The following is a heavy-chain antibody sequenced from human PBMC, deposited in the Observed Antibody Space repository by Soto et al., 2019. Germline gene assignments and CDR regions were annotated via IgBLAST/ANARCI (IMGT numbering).Heavy chain of an antibody. D-gene: IGHD6-13*01. CDR3: ARGYAEGIAAAGTNYGMDV. Sequence: SVKVSCKASGGTFSSYAISWVRQAPGQGLEWMGGIIPIFGTANYAQKFQGRVTITADESTSTAYMELSSLRSEDTAVYYCARGYAEGIAAAGTNYGMDVWGQGTTVTVSS. CDR1: GGTFSSYA. J-gene: IGHJ6*02. V-gene: IGHV1-69*13. CDR2: IIPIFGTA.